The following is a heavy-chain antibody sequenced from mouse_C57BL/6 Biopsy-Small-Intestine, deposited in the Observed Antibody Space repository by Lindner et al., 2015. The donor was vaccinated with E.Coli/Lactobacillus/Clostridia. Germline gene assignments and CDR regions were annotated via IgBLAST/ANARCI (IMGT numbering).Heavy chain of an antibody. Sequence: SVKVSCKTSGYSFTTFGISWVRQAPGQGLEWVGWVSPDSGITHDGQRVQGRVTMTADISTSTAYMELRSLSSDDTAVYYCARGARNWNYAGLFDWGQGTLVTVSS. J-gene: IGHJ4*01. V-gene: IGHV1-66*01. CDR3: ARGARNWNYAGLFD. CDR1: GYSFTTFG. CDR2: VSPDSGIT. D-gene: IGHD1-1*01.